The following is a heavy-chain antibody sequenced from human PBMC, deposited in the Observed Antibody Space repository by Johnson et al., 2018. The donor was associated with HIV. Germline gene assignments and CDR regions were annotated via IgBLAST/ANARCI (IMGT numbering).Heavy chain of an antibody. Sequence: QVQLVESGGGVVQPGGSLRLSCAASGFTFSSYGMHWVRQAPGKGLEWVAFIRYDGSNKYYADSVKGRFTISRDNSKNTLYLQMNSLRAEDTAVYYCAKDWGIAAAGTDAFDIWGQGTMVTVSS. J-gene: IGHJ3*02. CDR3: AKDWGIAAAGTDAFDI. D-gene: IGHD6-13*01. CDR1: GFTFSSYG. CDR2: IRYDGSNK. V-gene: IGHV3-30*02.